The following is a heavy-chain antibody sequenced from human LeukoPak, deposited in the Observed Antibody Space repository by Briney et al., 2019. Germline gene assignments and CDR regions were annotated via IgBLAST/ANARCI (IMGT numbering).Heavy chain of an antibody. D-gene: IGHD6-19*01. CDR1: GFTFSSYG. J-gene: IGHJ4*02. CDR3: AKEGGGWYSY. Sequence: PGRSLRLSCAASGFTFSSYGMHWVRQAPGKGLEWVAVISYDGSNKYYADSVKGRFTISRDNSKNTLYLQMNSLRADDTAVYYCAKEGGGWYSYWGQGTLVTVSS. CDR2: ISYDGSNK. V-gene: IGHV3-30*18.